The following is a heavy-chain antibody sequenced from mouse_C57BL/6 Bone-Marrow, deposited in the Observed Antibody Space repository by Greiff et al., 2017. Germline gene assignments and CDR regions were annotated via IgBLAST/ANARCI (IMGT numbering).Heavy chain of an antibody. CDR3: ARRYGYDY. CDR1: GFTFSSYG. J-gene: IGHJ2*01. V-gene: IGHV5-6*01. CDR2: ISSGGSYT. D-gene: IGHD2-2*01. Sequence: EVQLVESGGDLVKPGGSLKLSCAASGFTFSSYGMPWVRQTPDKRLEWVATISSGGSYTYYPDSVKGRFTISRDNAKNTLYLQMSSLKSEDTAMYYCARRYGYDYWGQGTTLTVSS.